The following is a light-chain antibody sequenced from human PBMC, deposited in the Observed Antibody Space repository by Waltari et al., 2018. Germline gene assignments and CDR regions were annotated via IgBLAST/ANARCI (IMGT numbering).Light chain of an antibody. CDR3: SSYAGRNNFVV. Sequence: QSALTQPPSASGSPGQSVPISCPGTLSDVGGYNYVSWYQQHPGKAPKPMIYEVDKRPSGVPGRFSGSKSGDTASLTVSGLQTEDEADYYCSSYAGRNNFVVFGGGTKLTVL. CDR1: LSDVGGYNY. CDR2: EVD. V-gene: IGLV2-8*01. J-gene: IGLJ2*01.